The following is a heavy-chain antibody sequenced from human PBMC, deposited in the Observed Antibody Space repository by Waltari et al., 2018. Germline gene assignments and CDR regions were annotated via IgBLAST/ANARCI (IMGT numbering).Heavy chain of an antibody. CDR3: ARPRAGTTQGLEY. J-gene: IGHJ4*02. Sequence: EVQLVQSGAEVKQPGESMKISCKGSGYSVTTYWIGWVRQMPGKCLEWIGIIYPGDSDTRYSPSFQGQVTISADKSISTAYLQWSSLKASDTAMYYCARPRAGTTQGLEYWGQGTLVTVSS. CDR2: IYPGDSDT. CDR1: GYSVTTYW. V-gene: IGHV5-51*01. D-gene: IGHD1-1*01.